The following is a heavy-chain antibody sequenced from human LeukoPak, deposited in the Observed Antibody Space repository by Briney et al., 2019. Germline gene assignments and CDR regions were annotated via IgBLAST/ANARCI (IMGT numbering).Heavy chain of an antibody. J-gene: IGHJ4*02. D-gene: IGHD5-18*01. CDR3: AKSRAGLWFDY. CDR2: IWYDGSNK. CDR1: GFTFSSYG. Sequence: GGSLRLSCAASGFTFSSYGMHWVRQAPGKGLEWVAVIWYDGSNKYYADSAKGRFTISRDNSKNTLYLQMNSLRAEDTAVYYCAKSRAGLWFDYWGQGTLVTVSS. V-gene: IGHV3-33*06.